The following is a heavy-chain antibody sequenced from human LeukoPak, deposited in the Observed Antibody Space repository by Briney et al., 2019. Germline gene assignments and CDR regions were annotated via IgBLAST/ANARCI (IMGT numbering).Heavy chain of an antibody. CDR1: GYTFSRHG. J-gene: IGHJ6*03. V-gene: IGHV3-30*02. Sequence: GGSLRLSCAASGYTFSRHGIHWVRQAPGKGLEWVAFIWYDGSNKYYADSVKGRFTISRDDSKNTLYLQMNSLRVEDTAVYYCAKGSFYCNGNSCPQYYYYMDVWGKGTTVTVSS. D-gene: IGHD2/OR15-2a*01. CDR3: AKGSFYCNGNSCPQYYYYMDV. CDR2: IWYDGSNK.